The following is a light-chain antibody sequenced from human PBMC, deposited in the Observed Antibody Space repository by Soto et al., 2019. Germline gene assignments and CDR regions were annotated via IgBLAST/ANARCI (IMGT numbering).Light chain of an antibody. Sequence: DIEMAQSPSSLSASLGDRATLSCRASQTMSMYLDWYQQKPGQAPKLLIYSAATMPTGIPARFSGSGSGTEFTLTISSLRPEDSAIYYCQQNYTVARSFGQGTKVDI. J-gene: IGKJ1*01. CDR2: SAA. CDR1: QTMSMY. V-gene: IGKV3-15*01. CDR3: QQNYTVARS.